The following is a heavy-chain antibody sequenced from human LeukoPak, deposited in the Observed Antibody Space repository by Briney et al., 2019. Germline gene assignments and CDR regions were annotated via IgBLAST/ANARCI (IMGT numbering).Heavy chain of an antibody. V-gene: IGHV1-18*01. D-gene: IGHD3-16*01. CDR2: ISADTVNS. J-gene: IGHJ6*03. Sequence: ASVTVSCKTSGYTFSSFGIGWVRQAPGQGLEWMGWISADTVNSNVAQKLQDRVAMTTDTSTNTAYMELRSLRYDDTAVYYCARVEVHPRRFYYYMDVWGKGTTVTISS. CDR1: GYTFSSFG. CDR3: ARVEVHPRRFYYYMDV.